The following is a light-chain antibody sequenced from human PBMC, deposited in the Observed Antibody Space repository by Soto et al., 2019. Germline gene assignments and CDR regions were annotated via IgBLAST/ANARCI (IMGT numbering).Light chain of an antibody. CDR3: QQSYTSPYT. V-gene: IGKV1-39*01. J-gene: IGKJ2*01. Sequence: DIQMTQSPSSLSASVGDRVTITCRASQSISRYLYWYRQKPGKAPSLLIYGASNLQRGVPSRFTGSGSGTEFTLTISSLQPEDFAAFYCQQSYTSPYTFGQGTKLESK. CDR2: GAS. CDR1: QSISRY.